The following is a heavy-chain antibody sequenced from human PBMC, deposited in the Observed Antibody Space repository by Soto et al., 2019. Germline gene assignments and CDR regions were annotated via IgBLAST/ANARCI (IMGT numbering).Heavy chain of an antibody. D-gene: IGHD3-22*01. V-gene: IGHV4-39*01. CDR3: ARPSHYYDSRGGFDY. CDR1: GGSISSSSYY. Sequence: QLQLQESGPGLVKPSETLSLTCTVSGGSISSSSYYWGWIRQPPGKGLEWIGSIYYSGSTYYNPSLKSRVTISVDTSKNQSSLTLSSVTAADTAVYYCARPSHYYDSRGGFDYWGQGTLVTVSS. CDR2: IYYSGST. J-gene: IGHJ4*02.